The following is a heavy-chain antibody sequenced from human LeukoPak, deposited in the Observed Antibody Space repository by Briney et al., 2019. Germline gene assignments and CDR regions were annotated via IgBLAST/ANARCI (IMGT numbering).Heavy chain of an antibody. CDR2: ISSSGSTI. CDR1: GVAFIKKK. Sequence: GGCMGRAWVSVGVAFIKKKMNWIRQAPGKGLEWVSYISSSGSTIYYADSVKGRFTISRDNAKNSLYLQMNSLRAEDTAVYYCARDLRPYDSSGYYVHDAFDIWGQGTMVTVSS. CDR3: ARDLRPYDSSGYYVHDAFDI. J-gene: IGHJ3*02. D-gene: IGHD3-22*01. V-gene: IGHV3-11*04.